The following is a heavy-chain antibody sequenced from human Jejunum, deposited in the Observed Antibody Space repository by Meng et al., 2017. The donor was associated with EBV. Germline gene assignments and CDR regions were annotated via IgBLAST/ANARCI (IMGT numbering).Heavy chain of an antibody. V-gene: IGHV3-74*01. CDR2: INGDGSRT. J-gene: IGHJ4*02. CDR3: AKDRNYYIDY. Sequence: GRLVGAGGVLIQPGGSLILSCAASGFTFSGFWMYWVRQVPGKGLVWISRINGDGSRTTYADSVKDRFTIYRDNAKNTLYLQMNSLRAEDTAVYYCAKDRNYYIDYWGQGTLVTVSS. CDR1: GFTFSGFW.